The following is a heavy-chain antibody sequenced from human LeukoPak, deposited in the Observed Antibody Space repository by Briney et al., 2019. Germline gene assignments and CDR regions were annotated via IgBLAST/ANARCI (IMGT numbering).Heavy chain of an antibody. Sequence: GASVKVSCKASGGTFSSYAISWVRQAPGQGLEWMGGIIPIFGTANYAQKFQGRVTITADESTSTAYMELSSLRSEDTAVYYCATQFLWFGNRFEYWGQGTLVTVSS. CDR2: IIPIFGTA. V-gene: IGHV1-69*01. D-gene: IGHD3-10*01. CDR1: GGTFSSYA. J-gene: IGHJ4*02. CDR3: ATQFLWFGNRFEY.